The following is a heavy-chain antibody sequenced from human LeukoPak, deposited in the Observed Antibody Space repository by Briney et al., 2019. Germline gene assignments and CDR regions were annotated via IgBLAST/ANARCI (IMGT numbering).Heavy chain of an antibody. Sequence: PGGSLRLSCAASGFTFSSYSMNWVRQAPGKGLEWVSSISSSSSYIYYADSVKGRFTISRDNAKNSLYLQMNSLRAEDTAVYYCARDGPVTTYCSGGSCYSGVGPEYFQHWGQGTLVTVSS. CDR1: GFTFSSYS. CDR3: ARDGPVTTYCSGGSCYSGVGPEYFQH. J-gene: IGHJ1*01. V-gene: IGHV3-21*01. D-gene: IGHD2-15*01. CDR2: ISSSSSYI.